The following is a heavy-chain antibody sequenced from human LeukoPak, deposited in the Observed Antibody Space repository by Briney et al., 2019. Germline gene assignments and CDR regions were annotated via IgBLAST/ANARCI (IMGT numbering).Heavy chain of an antibody. J-gene: IGHJ5*02. CDR1: GGTFSNYG. CDR2: INPNSGGT. V-gene: IGHV1-2*02. D-gene: IGHD3-9*01. Sequence: ASVKVSCKASGGTFSNYGISWVRQAPGQGLEWMGWINPNSGGTNYAQKFQGRVTMTRDTSISTAYMELGRLRSDDTAVYYCARGDYDILTGYYGGYNWFDPWGQGTLVTVSS. CDR3: ARGDYDILTGYYGGYNWFDP.